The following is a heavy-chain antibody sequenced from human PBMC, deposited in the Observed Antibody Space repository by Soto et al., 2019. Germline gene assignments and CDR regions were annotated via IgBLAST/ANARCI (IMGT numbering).Heavy chain of an antibody. D-gene: IGHD1-1*01. V-gene: IGHV4-39*01. CDR1: GGSVSSVSYY. CDR2: ASAGASP. J-gene: IGHJ4*02. Sequence: SETLSLTCTGSGGSVSSVSYYWGWVRQPPGKGLEWIASASAGASPYPDPSRKSRFSSAIGTSTNLLSLHLTSVTDADTAVYFSGRHGRETGTCAQSLDYWGQRTLVTVSS. CDR3: GRHGRETGTCAQSLDY.